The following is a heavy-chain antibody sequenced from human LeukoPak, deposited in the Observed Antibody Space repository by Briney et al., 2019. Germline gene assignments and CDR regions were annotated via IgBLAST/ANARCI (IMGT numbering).Heavy chain of an antibody. Sequence: GASVKVSCKASGYTFTSYGISWVRQAPGQGLEWMGWISAYNGNTNYAQKLQGRVTMTTDTSTGTAYMELRNLRSDDTAVYYCARRTPVEYFQHWGQGTLVTVSS. CDR1: GYTFTSYG. J-gene: IGHJ1*01. CDR2: ISAYNGNT. D-gene: IGHD2-2*01. CDR3: ARRTPVEYFQH. V-gene: IGHV1-18*01.